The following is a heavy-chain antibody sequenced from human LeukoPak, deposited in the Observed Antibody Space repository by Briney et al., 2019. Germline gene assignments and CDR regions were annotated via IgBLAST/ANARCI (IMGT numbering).Heavy chain of an antibody. Sequence: ASVKVSCKASGYTFTGYYMHWVRQAPGQGLEWMGRINPNSGGTNYAQEFQGRATMTRDTSISTAYMELSSLRSDDTAVYYCASRTSGSYSDYWGQGTLVTVSS. CDR3: ASRTSGSYSDY. CDR2: INPNSGGT. V-gene: IGHV1-2*06. J-gene: IGHJ4*02. CDR1: GYTFTGYY. D-gene: IGHD1-26*01.